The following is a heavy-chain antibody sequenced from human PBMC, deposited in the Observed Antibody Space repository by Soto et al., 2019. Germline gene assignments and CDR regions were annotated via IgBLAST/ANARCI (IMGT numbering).Heavy chain of an antibody. Sequence: PSQTLSLTCAVYVGSFSGYSWSWIGQPPGKGLEWIGEINHSGSTNYNPSLKSRCTISVDTSKNQFSLKLSSVTATDTAVSYCASAYDFWSCPPSGIYVWGQGTTVTFSS. CDR1: VGSFSGYS. CDR2: INHSGST. CDR3: ASAYDFWSCPPSGIYV. D-gene: IGHD3-3*01. J-gene: IGHJ6*02. V-gene: IGHV4-34*01.